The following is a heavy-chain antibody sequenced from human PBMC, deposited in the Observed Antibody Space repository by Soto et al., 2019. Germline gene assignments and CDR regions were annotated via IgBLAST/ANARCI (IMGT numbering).Heavy chain of an antibody. J-gene: IGHJ4*02. CDR3: ARHDVVVPAALAPFDY. Sequence: SETLSLTCTVSGGSISSYYWSWIWQPPGKGLEWIGYIYYSGSTNYNPSLKSRVTISVDTSKNQFSLKLSSVTAADTAVYYCARHDVVVPAALAPFDYWGQGTLVTVSS. CDR2: IYYSGST. V-gene: IGHV4-59*08. D-gene: IGHD2-2*01. CDR1: GGSISSYY.